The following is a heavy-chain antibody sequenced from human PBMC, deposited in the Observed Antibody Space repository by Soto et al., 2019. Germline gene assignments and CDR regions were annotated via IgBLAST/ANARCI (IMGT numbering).Heavy chain of an antibody. CDR3: VRDPGRYYYYYYGMDV. D-gene: IGHD3-10*01. J-gene: IGHJ6*02. CDR1: GGSFSGYY. Sequence: LSLTCAVYGGSFSGYYWSWIRQPPGKGLEWIGEINHSGSTNYNPSLKSRVTISVDTSKNQFSLKLSSVTAADTAVYYCVRDPGRYYYYYYGMDVWGQGISVTVSS. V-gene: IGHV4-34*01. CDR2: INHSGST.